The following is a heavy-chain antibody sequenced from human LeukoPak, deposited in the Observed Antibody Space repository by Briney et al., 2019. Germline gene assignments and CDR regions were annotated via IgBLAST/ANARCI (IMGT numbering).Heavy chain of an antibody. J-gene: IGHJ6*03. CDR1: GYTFTSYW. V-gene: IGHV5-51*01. CDR2: IYPGGSDT. Sequence: GESLKIPCQGSGYTFTSYWNGWVRQMPGKGLDGMGIIYPGGSDTRYSPSFQGPVTISADKSINTAYLKWSSLKALDTAMYYCVRRTDYYMDVWGKGTTVTVSS. CDR3: VRRTDYYMDV.